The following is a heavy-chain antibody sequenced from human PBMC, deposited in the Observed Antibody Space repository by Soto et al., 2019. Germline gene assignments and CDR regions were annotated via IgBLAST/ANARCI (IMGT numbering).Heavy chain of an antibody. V-gene: IGHV4-30-4*01. J-gene: IGHJ1*01. CDR2: IYYSGST. CDR1: GGSISSGDYY. Sequence: SETLSLTCTVSGGSISSGDYYWSWIRQPPGKGLEWIGYIYYSGSTYYNPSLKSRVTISVDTSKNQFSLKLSSVTAADTAVYYCARRNGAYYGSSGYWYFQHWGQGTLVTVSS. CDR3: ARRNGAYYGSSGYWYFQH. D-gene: IGHD3-22*01.